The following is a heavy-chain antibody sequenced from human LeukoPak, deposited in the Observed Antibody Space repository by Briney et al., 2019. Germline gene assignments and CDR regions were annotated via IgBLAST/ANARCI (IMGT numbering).Heavy chain of an antibody. V-gene: IGHV4-34*01. J-gene: IGHJ3*02. Sequence: SETLSLTCAVYGGSFSGHYWSWIRQPPGKGLEWIGETNRTGSTNYNPSLKSRVTILVDTSKNQFSLKLSSVTAADTAVYYCAREVQHYAGSVYDHDAFDIWGQGTMVTVSS. CDR2: TNRTGST. D-gene: IGHD3-22*01. CDR3: AREVQHYAGSVYDHDAFDI. CDR1: GGSFSGHY.